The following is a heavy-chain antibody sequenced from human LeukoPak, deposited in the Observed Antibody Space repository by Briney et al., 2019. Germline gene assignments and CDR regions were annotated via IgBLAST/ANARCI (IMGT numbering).Heavy chain of an antibody. D-gene: IGHD2-15*01. Sequence: GGSLRLSCAASGFTFISYAMNWVRQAPGKGLEWVSGISGSGGSTYYAGSVKGRFTISRDNSKNTLCLQMNSLRAEDTAVYYCAKQLGYCSDGSCYFPYWGQGTLVTVSS. CDR1: GFTFISYA. CDR3: AKQLGYCSDGSCYFPY. CDR2: ISGSGGST. V-gene: IGHV3-23*01. J-gene: IGHJ4*02.